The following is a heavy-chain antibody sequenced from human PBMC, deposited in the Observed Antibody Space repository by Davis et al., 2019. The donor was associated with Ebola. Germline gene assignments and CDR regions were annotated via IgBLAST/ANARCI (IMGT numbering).Heavy chain of an antibody. D-gene: IGHD2-15*01. CDR3: ARSVVGVHVGYFDF. CDR1: GFTFSSYA. V-gene: IGHV3-30-3*01. Sequence: GESLKISCAASGFTFSSYAMHWVRQAPGKGLEWVAVISYDGSNKYYADSVKGRFTISRDNSKNTLYLQMNSLRPEDTAVYYCARSVVGVHVGYFDFWGQGTLVTVSS. CDR2: ISYDGSNK. J-gene: IGHJ4*02.